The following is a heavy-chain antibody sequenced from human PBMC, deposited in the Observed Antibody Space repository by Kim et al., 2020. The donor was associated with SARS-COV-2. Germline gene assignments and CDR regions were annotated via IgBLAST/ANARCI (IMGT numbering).Heavy chain of an antibody. V-gene: IGHV1-8*01. Sequence: AQKFQGRVTMTRNTSISTAYMELSSLRSEDTAVYYCASTYYYDRTSPFDYWGQGTLVTVSS. CDR3: ASTYYYDRTSPFDY. D-gene: IGHD3-22*01. J-gene: IGHJ4*02.